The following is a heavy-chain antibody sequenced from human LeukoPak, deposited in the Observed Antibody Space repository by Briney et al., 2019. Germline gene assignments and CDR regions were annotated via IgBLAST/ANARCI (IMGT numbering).Heavy chain of an antibody. CDR2: IYYSGGT. D-gene: IGHD5-18*01. CDR3: ARRRFSYGDNDAFDI. V-gene: IGHV4-59*08. J-gene: IGHJ3*02. CDR1: RGSLSSCY. Sequence: SETLSLTCTISRGSLSSCYWSWIRQSPGKGPEWIGYIYYSGGTNYNPSLESRVTISVDRSTNQFSLKVRSVTAADTAVYYCARRRFSYGDNDAFDIWGQGTMVTVSS.